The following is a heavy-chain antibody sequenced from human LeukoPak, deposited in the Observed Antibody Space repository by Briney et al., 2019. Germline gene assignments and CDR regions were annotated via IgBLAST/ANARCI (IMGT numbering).Heavy chain of an antibody. CDR2: INPNSGGT. D-gene: IGHD5-12*01. CDR1: GDTFTDYC. J-gene: IGHJ4*01. Sequence: ASVKDSSRASGDTFTDYCMNWVRQAPGQGLEWMGWINPNSGGTKSAQKFQGRVTMTRDTSISTAYMELSSLRSDDTAVYYCARGGHHSGYTFLDYWGHGSLVTVSS. V-gene: IGHV1-2*02. CDR3: ARGGHHSGYTFLDY.